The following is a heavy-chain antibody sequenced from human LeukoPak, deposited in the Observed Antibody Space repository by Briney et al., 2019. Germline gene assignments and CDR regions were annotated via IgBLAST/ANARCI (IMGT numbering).Heavy chain of an antibody. Sequence: SETLSLTCTVSGGSISSSSYYWGWIRQPPGKGLEWIGRIYTSGSTNYNPSLKSRVTMSVDTSKNQFSLKLSSVTAADTAVYYCARTYYYDSSGEDWGQGTLVTVSS. D-gene: IGHD3-22*01. J-gene: IGHJ4*02. V-gene: IGHV4-61*05. CDR1: GGSISSSSYY. CDR2: IYTSGST. CDR3: ARTYYYDSSGED.